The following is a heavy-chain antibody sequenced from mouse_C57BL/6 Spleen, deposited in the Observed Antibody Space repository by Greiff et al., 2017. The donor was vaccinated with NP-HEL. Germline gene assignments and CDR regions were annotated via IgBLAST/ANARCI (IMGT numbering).Heavy chain of an antibody. Sequence: VQLQQSGPELVKPGASVKISCKASGYAFSSSWMNWVKQRPGKGLEWIGRIYPGDGDTNYNGKFKGKATLTADKSSSTAYMQLSSLTSEDSAVYFCARRPGSYYYAMDYWGQGTSVTVSS. CDR1: GYAFSSSW. V-gene: IGHV1-82*01. J-gene: IGHJ4*01. D-gene: IGHD1-3*01. CDR2: IYPGDGDT. CDR3: ARRPGSYYYAMDY.